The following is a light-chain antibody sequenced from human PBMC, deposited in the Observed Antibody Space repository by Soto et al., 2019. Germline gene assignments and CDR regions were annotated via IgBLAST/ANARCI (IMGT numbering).Light chain of an antibody. CDR3: QQYGSSPPYT. Sequence: EIVLTQSPGTLYLSPGERATLSCRASQNVSGNYLAWYQQKPGQSPRLLIYGSSDRATGIPDRFSGSGSGTDFTLTITRVEPEDFAVYYCQQYGSSPPYTFGQGTKLEIK. V-gene: IGKV3-20*01. CDR1: QNVSGNY. J-gene: IGKJ2*01. CDR2: GSS.